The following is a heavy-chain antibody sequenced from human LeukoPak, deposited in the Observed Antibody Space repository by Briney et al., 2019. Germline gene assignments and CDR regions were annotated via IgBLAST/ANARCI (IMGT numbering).Heavy chain of an antibody. V-gene: IGHV3-74*01. CDR3: ARENLAAAADY. J-gene: IGHJ4*02. CDR2: IRGDGSMT. Sequence: GALRLSCAASEFTFSAYWMHWVRQAPGKGLGWVSRIRGDGSMTNYADSVKGRFTISRDNAKNTLYLQMNSLRLEDTAVYYCARENLAAAADYWGQGTVVTVSS. CDR1: EFTFSAYW. D-gene: IGHD6-25*01.